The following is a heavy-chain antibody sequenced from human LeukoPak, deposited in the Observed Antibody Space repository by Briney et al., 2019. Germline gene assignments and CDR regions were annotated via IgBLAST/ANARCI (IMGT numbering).Heavy chain of an antibody. CDR2: IIPILGIA. J-gene: IGHJ4*02. Sequence: SVKVSRKASGGTFSSYAISWVRQAPGQGLEWMGRIIPILGIANYAQKFQGRVTITADKSTSTAYMELSSLRSEDTAVCYCASLDSSGWYYFDYWGQGTLVTVSS. V-gene: IGHV1-69*04. D-gene: IGHD6-19*01. CDR3: ASLDSSGWYYFDY. CDR1: GGTFSSYA.